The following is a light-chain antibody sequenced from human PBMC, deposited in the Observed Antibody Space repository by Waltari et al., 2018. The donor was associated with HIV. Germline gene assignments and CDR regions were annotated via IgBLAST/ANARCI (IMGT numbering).Light chain of an antibody. CDR3: SSYAGARV. CDR1: SSDVGSYNR. Sequence: QSALTQPASVSGSPGQSITLSCTVTSSDVGSYNRVSWYQQYPGKAPKLIIYEVTKRPSGVSNRFSGSKSGNTASLTLSGLQADDEADYYCSSYAGARVFGGGTNLIVL. V-gene: IGLV2-23*02. J-gene: IGLJ3*02. CDR2: EVT.